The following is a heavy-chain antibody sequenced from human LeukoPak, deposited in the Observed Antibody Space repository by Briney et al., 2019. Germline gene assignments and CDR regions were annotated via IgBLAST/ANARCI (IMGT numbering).Heavy chain of an antibody. CDR1: GGSISSYY. Sequence: SETLSLTCTVSGGSISSYYWSWIRQPAGKGLEWIGRIYTSGSTNYNPSLKSRVTMSVDTPKNQFSLKLSSVTAADTAVYYCARGSRIAAAGTGYYYMDVWGKGTTVTVSS. V-gene: IGHV4-4*07. CDR2: IYTSGST. D-gene: IGHD6-13*01. CDR3: ARGSRIAAAGTGYYYMDV. J-gene: IGHJ6*03.